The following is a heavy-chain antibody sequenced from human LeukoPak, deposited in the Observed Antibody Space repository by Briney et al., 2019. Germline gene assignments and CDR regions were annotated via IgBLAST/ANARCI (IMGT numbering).Heavy chain of an antibody. CDR1: GGSISSYY. J-gene: IGHJ3*02. Sequence: SETLSLTCTVSGGSISSYYWSWIRQPPGKGLEWIGYIYYSGSTNYNPSLKSRVTISVDTSKNQFSLKLSSVTAADTAVYYCARVSMITFGGVTALDAFDIWGQGTMVTISS. V-gene: IGHV4-59*01. D-gene: IGHD3-16*01. CDR3: ARVSMITFGGVTALDAFDI. CDR2: IYYSGST.